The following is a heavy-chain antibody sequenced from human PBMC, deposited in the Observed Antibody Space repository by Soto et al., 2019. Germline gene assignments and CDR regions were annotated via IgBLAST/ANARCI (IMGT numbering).Heavy chain of an antibody. V-gene: IGHV3-74*01. CDR2: INSDGSST. Sequence: GGSLRLSCAASGFTFSSYWMHWVRQAPGKGLVWVSRINSDGSSTSYADSVKGRFTISRDNAKNTLYLQMNSLRAEDTAVYYCARRSRSSSGLDFWGQGTLVTVSS. CDR1: GFTFSSYW. D-gene: IGHD6-19*01. CDR3: ARRSRSSSGLDF. J-gene: IGHJ4*02.